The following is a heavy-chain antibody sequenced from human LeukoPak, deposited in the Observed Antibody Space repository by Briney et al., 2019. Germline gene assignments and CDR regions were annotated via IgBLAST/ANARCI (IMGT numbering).Heavy chain of an antibody. J-gene: IGHJ6*03. Sequence: GGSLRLXCAASGFTFTGNSMQWVRQGLGKGLVWVARIHRDGGMTRYADSVEGRFTISRDNAKNTLYLQMNSLRAEDTAIYYCVRETGTIGYYMDVWGKGTTVTVSS. CDR2: IHRDGGMT. V-gene: IGHV3-74*01. CDR3: VRETGTIGYYMDV. CDR1: GFTFTGNS. D-gene: IGHD2-15*01.